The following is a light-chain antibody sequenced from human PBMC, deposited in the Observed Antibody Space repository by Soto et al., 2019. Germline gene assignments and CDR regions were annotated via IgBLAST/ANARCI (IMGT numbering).Light chain of an antibody. CDR1: QGISSA. Sequence: AIPLTQSPSSLSASVGDRVTITCRASQGISSALAWYQQKPGKAPKLLIYDASSLESGVPSRFSGSGSGTDFTLTISSLQPEDFATYYCQQFNNYPPYTFGQGTKLEIK. CDR3: QQFNNYPPYT. CDR2: DAS. V-gene: IGKV1D-13*01. J-gene: IGKJ2*01.